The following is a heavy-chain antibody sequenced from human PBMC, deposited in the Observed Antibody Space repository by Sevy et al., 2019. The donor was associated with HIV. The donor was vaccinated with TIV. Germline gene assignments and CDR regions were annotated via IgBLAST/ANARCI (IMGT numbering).Heavy chain of an antibody. CDR1: AFTFSSYG. D-gene: IGHD3-9*01. J-gene: IGHJ4*02. CDR3: ASDILTGSDY. Sequence: GGSLRLSCAASAFTFSSYGMHWVRHAPGKGLEWVAFIFYDGSDEYYADSVKGRFTISRDNSKNTLYLQMNSLRAADTAVYYCASDILTGSDYWGQGTLVTVSS. V-gene: IGHV3-30*02. CDR2: IFYDGSDE.